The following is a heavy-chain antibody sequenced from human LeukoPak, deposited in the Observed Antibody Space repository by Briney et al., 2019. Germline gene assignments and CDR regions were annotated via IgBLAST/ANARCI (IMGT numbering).Heavy chain of an antibody. J-gene: IGHJ4*02. CDR2: INHNGNVN. CDR1: GFTFSSYW. V-gene: IGHV3-7*03. D-gene: IGHD4-11*01. Sequence: GGSLRLSCAASGFTFSSYWMNWARQAPGKGLEWVASINHNGNVNYYVDSVKGRFTISRDNSNNTLYLQMNSLRAEDTAVYYCAKLTTSWGQGTLVTVSS. CDR3: AKLTTS.